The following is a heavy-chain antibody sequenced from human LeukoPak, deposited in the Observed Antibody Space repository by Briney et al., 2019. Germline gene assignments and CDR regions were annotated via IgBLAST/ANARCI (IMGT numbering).Heavy chain of an antibody. Sequence: ASVKVSCKASGGTFSSYAISWVRQAPGQGLEWMGGIIPIFGTANYAQKFQGRVTITADESTSTAYMELSSLRSGDTAVYYCARNAVPDRPFSGMDVWGKGTTVTVSS. CDR3: ARNAVPDRPFSGMDV. D-gene: IGHD2-2*01. J-gene: IGHJ6*04. CDR2: IIPIFGTA. CDR1: GGTFSSYA. V-gene: IGHV1-69*13.